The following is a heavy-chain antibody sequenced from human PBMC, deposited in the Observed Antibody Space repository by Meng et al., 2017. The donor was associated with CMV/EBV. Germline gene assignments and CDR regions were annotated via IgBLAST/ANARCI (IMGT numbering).Heavy chain of an antibody. V-gene: IGHV1-69*02. CDR3: ARFARSTSHYWYFDL. CDR1: GGTFSSYT. CDR2: IIPILGIA. Sequence: SVKVSCKASGGTFSSYTISWVRQAPGQGLEWMGRIIPILGIANYAQKFQGRVTITADKSTSTAYMELSSLRSEDTAAYYCARFARSTSHYWYFDLWGRGTLVTVSS. D-gene: IGHD2-2*01. J-gene: IGHJ2*01.